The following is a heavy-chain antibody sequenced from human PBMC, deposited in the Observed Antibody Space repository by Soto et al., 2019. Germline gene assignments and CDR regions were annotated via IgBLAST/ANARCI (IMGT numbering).Heavy chain of an antibody. J-gene: IGHJ6*02. CDR3: ARDPENNYDILTGYYYYYGMDV. V-gene: IGHV4-4*02. D-gene: IGHD3-9*01. CDR2: IYHSGST. CDR1: GGSISISNW. Sequence: KASETLSLTCAVSGGSISISNWWSWVRQPPGKGLEWIGEIYHSGSTNYNPSLKSRVTISVDKSKNQFSLKLSSVTAADTAVYYCARDPENNYDILTGYYYYYGMDVWGQGTTVTVFS.